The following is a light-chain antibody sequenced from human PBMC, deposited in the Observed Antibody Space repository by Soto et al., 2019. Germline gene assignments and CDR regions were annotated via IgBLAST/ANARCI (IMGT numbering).Light chain of an antibody. J-gene: IGKJ2*02. V-gene: IGKV3-15*01. Sequence: EIVMTQSPATLSVSPGERATLSCRASQSVSSNLAWYQQKPGQAPRLLIYGASTRATGIPARFSGSRSGTEFTLTISSLQSVDFAVYYCQQYNNWPPWTFGQGTKLEIK. CDR1: QSVSSN. CDR3: QQYNNWPPWT. CDR2: GAS.